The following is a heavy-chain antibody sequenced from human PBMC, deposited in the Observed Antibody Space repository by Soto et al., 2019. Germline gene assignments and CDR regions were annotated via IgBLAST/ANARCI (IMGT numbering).Heavy chain of an antibody. CDR1: GFTLSSAW. Sequence: EVQLVESGGGLVEPGGSLRLSCAASGFTLSSAWVNWVRQAPGKGLEWVGSIKSKTDGGTTDYAAPVKGRFTLSLDDSKSILNQQMNRRKTEETAVYYWPAAPQRALTDDRARWWGQGTLVGVSA. CDR3: PAAPQRALTDDRARW. D-gene: IGHD3-22*01. CDR2: IKSKTDGGTT. J-gene: IGHJ4*02. V-gene: IGHV3-15*07.